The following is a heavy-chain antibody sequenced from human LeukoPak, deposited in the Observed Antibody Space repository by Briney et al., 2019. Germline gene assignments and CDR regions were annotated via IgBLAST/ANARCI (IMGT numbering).Heavy chain of an antibody. CDR2: IFNSGTST. Sequence: GGSPRLSCAASGFTFSTYAMTWVRQAPGKGLEWVSVIFNSGTSTYYADSVKGRFTISRDNSKNTLHLQMSSLRAEDTAVYYCAKDMYGDFGGVDYWGQGTLVTVSS. J-gene: IGHJ4*02. V-gene: IGHV3-23*01. D-gene: IGHD4-17*01. CDR3: AKDMYGDFGGVDY. CDR1: GFTFSTYA.